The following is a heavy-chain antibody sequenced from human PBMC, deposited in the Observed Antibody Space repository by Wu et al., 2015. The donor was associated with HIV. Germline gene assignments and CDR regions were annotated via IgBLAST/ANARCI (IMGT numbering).Heavy chain of an antibody. CDR3: ARDFDGGQFSFYYFDS. Sequence: QLVQSRAAVQKPGASVKVSCTTFGYTFINNFLHWVRQAPGQGPEWMGVINPRSDSTTYAQPFQGRVTMTRDTSSSTMYMELSGLRSDDTAMYYCARDFDGGQFSFYYFDSWGQGTLVTVSS. CDR2: INPRSDST. CDR1: GYTFINNF. J-gene: IGHJ4*02. D-gene: IGHD3-16*01. V-gene: IGHV1-2*02.